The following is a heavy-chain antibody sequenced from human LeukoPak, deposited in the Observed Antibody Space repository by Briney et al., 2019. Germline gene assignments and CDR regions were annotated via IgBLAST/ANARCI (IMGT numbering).Heavy chain of an antibody. D-gene: IGHD6-25*01. CDR1: GFTFRDYA. CDR3: ARVHRPYNIGLMDY. V-gene: IGHV1-18*01. J-gene: IGHJ4*02. Sequence: GASVRVSCETSGFTFRDYAIGWVRHVPGQGLEWMGWISGYNDNTNFAQRLQDRISMATDTSTDTAYMTLRSLRSDDTAVYFCARVHRPYNIGLMDYWGQGTQITVSS. CDR2: ISGYNDNT.